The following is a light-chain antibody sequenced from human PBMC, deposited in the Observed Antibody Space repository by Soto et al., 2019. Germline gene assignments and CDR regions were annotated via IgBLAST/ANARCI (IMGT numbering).Light chain of an antibody. Sequence: DIQMTQSPSSLSASVGDRVTITCRASQSITTNLNWYQQKPGKAPKVLIYAASTLQSGVPSRFSSSGSGTDFTLTISSLQPEDFATYYCQQTYSTPPITFGQGTRLEIK. CDR2: AAS. J-gene: IGKJ5*01. CDR3: QQTYSTPPIT. V-gene: IGKV1-39*01. CDR1: QSITTN.